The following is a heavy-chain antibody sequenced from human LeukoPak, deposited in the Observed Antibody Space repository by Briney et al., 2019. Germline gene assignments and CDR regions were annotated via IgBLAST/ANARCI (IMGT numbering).Heavy chain of an antibody. J-gene: IGHJ4*02. CDR2: INPNSGGT. CDR3: ARDLSGSYSDY. CDR1: GYTFTGYY. D-gene: IGHD1-26*01. V-gene: IGHV1-2*02. Sequence: RASVKVSCKASGYTFTGYYMHWVRQAPGQGLEWMGWINPNSGGTNYAQKFQGRVTMTGDTSISTAYMELSRLRSDDTAVYYCARDLSGSYSDYWGQGTLVTVSS.